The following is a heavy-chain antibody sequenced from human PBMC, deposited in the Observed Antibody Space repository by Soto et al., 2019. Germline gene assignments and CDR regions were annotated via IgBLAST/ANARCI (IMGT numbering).Heavy chain of an antibody. J-gene: IGHJ6*02. CDR3: ARPIVPAIQIHPYYYYGLDV. CDR2: VSFDGSNS. D-gene: IGHD2-2*01. V-gene: IGHV3-30-3*01. CDR1: GFTFSNYA. Sequence: QVQLVESGGGVVQPGRSLRLSCAASGFTFSNYAMHWVRQAPGKGLDWVAVVSFDGSNSYYADSVKGRFTISRDNSKNTLFLQMNSLRPEDTAVYFCARPIVPAIQIHPYYYYGLDVWGQGTTVTVSS.